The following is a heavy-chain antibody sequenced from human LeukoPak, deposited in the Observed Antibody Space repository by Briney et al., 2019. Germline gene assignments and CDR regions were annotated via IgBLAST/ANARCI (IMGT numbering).Heavy chain of an antibody. D-gene: IGHD3-9*01. J-gene: IGHJ5*02. Sequence: SQTLSLTCTVSGGPISSGGYYWSWIRQHPGKGLEWIGYIYYSGSTYYNPSLKSRVTISVDTSKNQFSLKLSSVTAADTAVYYCARGVRDILTGYLSWFDPWGQGTLVTVSS. CDR3: ARGVRDILTGYLSWFDP. CDR1: GGPISSGGYY. V-gene: IGHV4-31*03. CDR2: IYYSGST.